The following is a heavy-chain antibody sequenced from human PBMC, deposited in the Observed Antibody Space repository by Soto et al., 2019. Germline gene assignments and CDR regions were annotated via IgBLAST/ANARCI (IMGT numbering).Heavy chain of an antibody. CDR3: ARDSRTQRYCSGGSCYSESFDY. D-gene: IGHD2-15*01. V-gene: IGHV1-18*01. CDR1: GYTFTSYG. J-gene: IGHJ4*02. CDR2: ISAYNGNT. Sequence: QVQLVQSGAEVKKPGASVKVSCKASGYTFTSYGISWVRQAPGQGLEWMGWISAYNGNTNYAQKLQGRVTMPTDTSTSTAYMELRSLRSDDTAVYYCARDSRTQRYCSGGSCYSESFDYWGQGTLVTVSS.